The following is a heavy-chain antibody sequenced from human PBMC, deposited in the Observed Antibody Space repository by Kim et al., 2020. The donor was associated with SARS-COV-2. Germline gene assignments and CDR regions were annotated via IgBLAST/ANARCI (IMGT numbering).Heavy chain of an antibody. Sequence: GRGLFTISRDNSKNTLYLQMNSLRAEETAVYYCARDGGYSGYDDYYFDYWGQGTLVTVSS. D-gene: IGHD5-12*01. J-gene: IGHJ4*02. V-gene: IGHV3-30*07. CDR3: ARDGGYSGYDDYYFDY.